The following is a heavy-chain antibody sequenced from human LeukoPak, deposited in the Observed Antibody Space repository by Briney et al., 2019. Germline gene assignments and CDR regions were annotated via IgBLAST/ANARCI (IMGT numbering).Heavy chain of an antibody. Sequence: SETLSLTCAVFGASFSGYYWSWIRQPPGKGLEWFGEINHGGSTNYNPSLKSRVTISVDTSKNQFSLKLTSVTAADTAVYFCARHGYGSQGNWFDPWGQGPLVTVSS. J-gene: IGHJ5*02. V-gene: IGHV4-34*01. D-gene: IGHD4-17*01. CDR1: GASFSGYY. CDR2: INHGGST. CDR3: ARHGYGSQGNWFDP.